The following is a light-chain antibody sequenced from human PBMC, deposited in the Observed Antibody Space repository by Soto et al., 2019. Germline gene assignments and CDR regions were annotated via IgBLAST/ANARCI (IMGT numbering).Light chain of an antibody. V-gene: IGLV2-14*01. J-gene: IGLJ1*01. Sequence: QSVLTQPPSASGSPGQSVTISCTGTSSDVGGYNFVSWYQHFPGKAPKLLIYQVTNRPSRVSNRFSGSKSGNTASLTISGLQADDEADYYCTSYSSSDIFYVFGTGTKATVL. CDR2: QVT. CDR3: TSYSSSDIFYV. CDR1: SSDVGGYNF.